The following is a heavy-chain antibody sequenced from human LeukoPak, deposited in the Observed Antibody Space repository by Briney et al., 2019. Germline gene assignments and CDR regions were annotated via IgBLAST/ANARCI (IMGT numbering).Heavy chain of an antibody. J-gene: IGHJ3*02. CDR2: MNPNSGNT. Sequence: ASVKVSCKASGYTFTSYDINWVRQATGQGLEWMGWMNPNSGNTGYAQKFQGRVTMTRNTSISTAYMELSSLRSEDTAVYYCARGHLKRRSYAFDIWGQGTMVTVSS. V-gene: IGHV1-8*01. CDR3: ARGHLKRRSYAFDI. D-gene: IGHD3-10*01. CDR1: GYTFTSYD.